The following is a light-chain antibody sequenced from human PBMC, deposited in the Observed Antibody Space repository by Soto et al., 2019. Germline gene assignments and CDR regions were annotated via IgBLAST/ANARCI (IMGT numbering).Light chain of an antibody. Sequence: DIQMTQSPSSLSASVGDRVTITCRASQSIDTSLNWYQQKPGKAPKLLIYGASSLQSGGPLRFRGGVSGTFFTPTISSQQPEDFATYPADQGYSIIPLIFGGGTKVDSK. V-gene: IGKV1-39*01. J-gene: IGKJ4*01. CDR2: GAS. CDR3: DQGYSIIPLI. CDR1: QSIDTS.